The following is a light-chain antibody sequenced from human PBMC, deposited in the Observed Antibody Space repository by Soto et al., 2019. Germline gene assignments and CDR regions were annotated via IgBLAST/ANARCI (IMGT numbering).Light chain of an antibody. J-gene: IGKJ5*01. V-gene: IGKV3-20*01. CDR3: QQYGSSPRT. Sequence: EIVLTQSPATLSLSPGERATLSCRASQSVSSSLAWYQQKVGRAPRVLIYGASSRATGIPDRFSGGGSGTDFTLTITRLEPEDFAVYYCQQYGSSPRTFGQGTRLEIK. CDR1: QSVSSS. CDR2: GAS.